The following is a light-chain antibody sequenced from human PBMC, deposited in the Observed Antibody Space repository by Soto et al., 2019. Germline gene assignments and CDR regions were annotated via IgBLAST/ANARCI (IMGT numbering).Light chain of an antibody. CDR1: QSISSW. J-gene: IGKJ1*01. V-gene: IGKV1-5*01. CDR3: QQYNSYPWT. CDR2: DAS. Sequence: IQMTQSAATLSATVGDRGTITYRASQSISSWLAWYQQKPGRAPKLLIYDASSLESGVPSRFSGSGSGTEFTLTISSLQPDDFATYYCQQYNSYPWTFGQGTKVDIK.